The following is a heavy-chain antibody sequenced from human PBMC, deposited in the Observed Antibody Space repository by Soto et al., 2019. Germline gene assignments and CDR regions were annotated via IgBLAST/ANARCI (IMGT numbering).Heavy chain of an antibody. V-gene: IGHV4-31*03. D-gene: IGHD1-26*01. CDR3: ARVGVVGATTIY. CDR2: IYYSGST. CDR1: GVSISSGCYY. J-gene: IGHJ4*02. Sequence: PSETLCLTYTVSGVSISSGCYYWSWIRQHPGKGLEWIGYIYYSGSTYYNPSLRSRVTISVDTSKNQFSLKLSSVTAADTAVYYCARVGVVGATTIYWGQGTLVTVSA.